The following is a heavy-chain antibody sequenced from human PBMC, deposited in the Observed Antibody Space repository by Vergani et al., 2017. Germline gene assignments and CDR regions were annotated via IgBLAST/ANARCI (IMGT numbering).Heavy chain of an antibody. V-gene: IGHV3-23*01. J-gene: IGHJ4*02. CDR1: GFIFNSYA. D-gene: IGHD3-16*02. CDR2: ISGSGGTT. Sequence: EVQLLESGGGLIQPGGSLRLSCAASGFIFNSYAMSWVRQAPGKGLEWVSTISGSGGTTYYADSVKGRFTIARDNSKNTLYLQMNSLRAEDTAVYYCAKALPTDDYVWGSYRPFHKSYFDYWGQGTLVTVSS. CDR3: AKALPTDDYVWGSYRPFHKSYFDY.